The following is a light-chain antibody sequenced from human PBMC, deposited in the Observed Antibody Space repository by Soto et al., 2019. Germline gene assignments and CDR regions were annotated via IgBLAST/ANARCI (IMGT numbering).Light chain of an antibody. CDR3: QQYNGYSYT. Sequence: DIQMTQSPSTLSASVGDRVTITCRASQSISSWLAWYQQKPGKAPKLLIYKASSLESGVPSRFSGSGSGTEFTLTFSSLQPDDFATYYCQQYNGYSYTFGQGTKLEIK. CDR2: KAS. CDR1: QSISSW. J-gene: IGKJ2*01. V-gene: IGKV1-5*03.